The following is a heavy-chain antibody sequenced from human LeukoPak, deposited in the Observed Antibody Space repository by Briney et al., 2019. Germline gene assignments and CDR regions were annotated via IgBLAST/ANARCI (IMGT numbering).Heavy chain of an antibody. V-gene: IGHV4-61*01. CDR3: ARGGYYNYMDV. J-gene: IGHJ6*03. Sequence: IPSETLSLTCAVSNDSISSGYYWTWIRQPPGKGLEWIGYIYFTGTTTYNPSLKSRVTISVDTSKNQFSLKLSSVTAADTAVYHCARGGYYNYMDVWGKGTTVTVSS. CDR2: IYFTGTT. CDR1: NDSISSGYY.